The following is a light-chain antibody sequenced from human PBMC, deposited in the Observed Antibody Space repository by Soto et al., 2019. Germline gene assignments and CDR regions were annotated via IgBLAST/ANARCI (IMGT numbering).Light chain of an antibody. CDR2: GAS. J-gene: IGKJ4*01. Sequence: EVAMTQSLVTLSVSPGERATLSCRASHSVYGSLAWYQQKPGQAPRLLIHGASNRATDIPARFSGSGSGTEFSLTINGLQSDDFAVYYCQQYKYWPLTFGGGTKVEIK. CDR1: HSVYGS. V-gene: IGKV3-15*01. CDR3: QQYKYWPLT.